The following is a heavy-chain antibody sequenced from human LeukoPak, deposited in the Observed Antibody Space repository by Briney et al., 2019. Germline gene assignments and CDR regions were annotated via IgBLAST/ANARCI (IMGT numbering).Heavy chain of an antibody. CDR1: GFTFSTYW. D-gene: IGHD3-10*01. Sequence: PGGSLRLSCAASGFTFSTYWMHWVRQAPGKGLVWVSLIDTDGSSTPYADSVKGRFTISSDNAKNTLYLQMNSLRAEDTAVYYCARVGGSSDFDYWGQGTLVTVSS. V-gene: IGHV3-74*01. CDR2: IDTDGSST. J-gene: IGHJ4*02. CDR3: ARVGGSSDFDY.